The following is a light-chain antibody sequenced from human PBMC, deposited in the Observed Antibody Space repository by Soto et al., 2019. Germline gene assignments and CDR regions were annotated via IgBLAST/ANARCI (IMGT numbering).Light chain of an antibody. Sequence: DIQMPQSPSSVSASVGDRVTITCRASHDIRNYVAWFQQKPGKAPKSLIYDASRLRSGVPSRFSGGGSGTDFTLIISNLQPEDSATYYGQHYKTYPITFGRGTRLE. CDR2: DAS. J-gene: IGKJ5*01. CDR3: QHYKTYPIT. CDR1: HDIRNY. V-gene: IGKV1-16*01.